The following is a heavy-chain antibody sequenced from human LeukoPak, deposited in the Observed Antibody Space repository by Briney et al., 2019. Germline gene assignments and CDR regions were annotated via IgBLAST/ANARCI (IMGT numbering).Heavy chain of an antibody. V-gene: IGHV3-64D*06. J-gene: IGHJ4*02. CDR3: VKSSYGRGPYYFDY. CDR1: GFTFSSYA. CDR2: ISSNGGST. Sequence: PGGSLRLSCSASGFTFSSYAMHWVRQAPGKGLEYVSAISSNGGSTYYADSVKGRFTISRDNSKNTLYLQMSGLRAEDTAVYYCVKSSYGRGPYYFDYWGQGTLVTVSS. D-gene: IGHD5-18*01.